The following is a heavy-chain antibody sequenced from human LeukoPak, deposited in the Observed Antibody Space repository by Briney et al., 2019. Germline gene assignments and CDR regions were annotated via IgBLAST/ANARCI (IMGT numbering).Heavy chain of an antibody. CDR3: AKAALILVPAEAFDI. CDR2: IRSKAYGGTT. CDR1: GFTFGDYA. J-gene: IGHJ3*02. D-gene: IGHD3-3*01. Sequence: GGSLRLSCTASGFTFGDYAMSWVRQAPGKGLEWVGFIRSKAYGGTTEYAASVKGRFTISRDNSKNTLYLQMNSLRAEDTAVYYCAKAALILVPAEAFDIWGQGTMVTVSS. V-gene: IGHV3-49*04.